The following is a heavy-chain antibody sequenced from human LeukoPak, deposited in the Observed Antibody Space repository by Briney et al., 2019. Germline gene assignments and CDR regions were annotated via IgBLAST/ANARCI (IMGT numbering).Heavy chain of an antibody. J-gene: IGHJ4*02. Sequence: GRSLRLSCAASGFTFSSYAMHWVRQAPGKGLEWVAVISYDGSNKYYADSVKGRFTISRDNSKNTLYLQMNSLRAEDTAVYYCARDREYIYDLTWLDYWGQGTLVTVSS. V-gene: IGHV3-30-3*01. CDR1: GFTFSSYA. CDR2: ISYDGSNK. D-gene: IGHD5-18*01. CDR3: ARDREYIYDLTWLDY.